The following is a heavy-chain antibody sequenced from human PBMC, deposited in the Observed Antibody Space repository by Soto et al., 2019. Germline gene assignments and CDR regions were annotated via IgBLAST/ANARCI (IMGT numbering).Heavy chain of an antibody. D-gene: IGHD2-2*01. V-gene: IGHV3-15*01. CDR2: IKTKTYGGTP. J-gene: IGHJ5*02. Sequence: GGSLRLSCAASGFSFSNAWMGWVRQAPGKGLEWIGRIKTKTYGGTPDYAAPVKGRFTISRDDSENTLYLQMNSLRAEDTAVYYCANEKISTSCCNWFDPWGQGT. CDR3: ANEKISTSCCNWFDP. CDR1: GFSFSNAW.